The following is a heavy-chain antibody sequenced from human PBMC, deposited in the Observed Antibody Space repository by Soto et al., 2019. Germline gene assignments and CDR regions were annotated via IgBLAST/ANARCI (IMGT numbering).Heavy chain of an antibody. CDR2: IYSGGYT. CDR1: GFTVSNNY. D-gene: IGHD3-10*01. Sequence: EVQLVESGGGLIQPGGSLRLSCAVSGFTVSNNYMSWVRQAPGKGLEGVSVIYSGGYTAYGDSVKGRFTISRDNSKNTLFLKRNTVRAEDPPVYYWAPHRGGGYWGQGTLVTVSS. J-gene: IGHJ4*02. CDR3: APHRGGGY. V-gene: IGHV3-53*01.